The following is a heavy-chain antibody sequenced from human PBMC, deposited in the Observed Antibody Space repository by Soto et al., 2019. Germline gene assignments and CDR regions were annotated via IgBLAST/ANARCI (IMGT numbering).Heavy chain of an antibody. D-gene: IGHD3-3*01. CDR1: GFTFSSYS. CDR3: ARAFPEVRFLEWYHYYGMDV. J-gene: IGHJ6*02. CDR2: IWYDGSNK. V-gene: IGHV3-33*01. Sequence: GGSLRLSCAASGFTFSSYSMHWVRQAPGKGLEWVAVIWYDGSNKYYADSVKGRFTISRDNSKNTLYLQMNSLRAEDTAVYYYARAFPEVRFLEWYHYYGMDVWGQGTTVTVSS.